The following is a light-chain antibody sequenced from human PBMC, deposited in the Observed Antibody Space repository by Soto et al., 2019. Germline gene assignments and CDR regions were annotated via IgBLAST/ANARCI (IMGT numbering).Light chain of an antibody. CDR1: SSDVGGYIY. V-gene: IGLV2-14*01. J-gene: IGLJ1*01. CDR3: SSYTTTSAYG. CDR2: DVT. Sequence: QSVLTQPASVSGSPGQSITISCTGTSSDVGGYIYVSWYQQHPGKAPKLMIYDVTSRPSGVSYRFSGSKSGNTASLTISGLQAEDEADYYCSSYTTTSAYGFGNGTKVTV.